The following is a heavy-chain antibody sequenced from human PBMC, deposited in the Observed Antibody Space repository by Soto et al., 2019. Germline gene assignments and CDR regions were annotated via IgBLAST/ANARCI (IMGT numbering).Heavy chain of an antibody. CDR2: ISGSGGST. CDR1: GFTFISYA. V-gene: IGHV3-23*01. CDR3: AKDLRGSWYPIWDY. J-gene: IGHJ4*02. D-gene: IGHD6-13*01. Sequence: EVQLLESGGGLVQPGGSLRLSCAASGFTFISYAMSWVRQAPGKGLEWVSAISGSGGSTYYADSVKGRCTISRDNSKTALYLQMNSLRAEDTAVYYCAKDLRGSWYPIWDYWGQGPLVTVSS.